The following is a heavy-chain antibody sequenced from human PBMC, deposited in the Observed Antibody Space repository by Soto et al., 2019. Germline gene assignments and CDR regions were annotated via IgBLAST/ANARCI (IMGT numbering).Heavy chain of an antibody. CDR1: GFTFNNYA. V-gene: IGHV3-23*01. J-gene: IGHJ5*02. D-gene: IGHD3-3*01. CDR2: ISGSGGYT. Sequence: EVQLLESGGGLVQPGGSLRLSCAASGFTFNNYAMSWVRQAPGKGLEWVSAISGSGGYTYSADTVKGRYTIYRDNSKNSVYLQMNSLRVEDTAVYYCAKDMSQDEWLNWSVFVPWGQGTLVTVSS. CDR3: AKDMSQDEWLNWSVFVP.